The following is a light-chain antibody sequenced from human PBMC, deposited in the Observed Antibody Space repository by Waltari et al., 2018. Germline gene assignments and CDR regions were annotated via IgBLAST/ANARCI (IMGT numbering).Light chain of an antibody. CDR1: QSVNSRW. V-gene: IGKV3-20*01. CDR3: QQYGNSAPIT. CDR2: GAS. Sequence: EIVLTQSPGTLSLSPGERVTLSCSASQSVNSRWLAWYQQKAGQAPRRLIYGASSRATGIPDRVSGSGSGTDFTLTISRLEPEDFAMYYCQQYGNSAPITFGQGTRLEIK. J-gene: IGKJ5*01.